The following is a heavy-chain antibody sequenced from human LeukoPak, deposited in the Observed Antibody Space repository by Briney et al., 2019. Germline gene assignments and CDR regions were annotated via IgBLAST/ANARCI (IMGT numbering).Heavy chain of an antibody. D-gene: IGHD1/OR15-1a*01. Sequence: PGGSLRLSCAASGFTVSSIYMTWVRQAPGKRPEWVANIKEDGSEKYYVDSVKGRFTISRDNAKNSLYLQMNSLRAEDTAVYYCARYRTEEGGTYCFDPWGQGTLVTGSS. CDR3: ARYRTEEGGTYCFDP. V-gene: IGHV3-7*03. CDR1: GFTVSSIY. J-gene: IGHJ5*02. CDR2: IKEDGSEK.